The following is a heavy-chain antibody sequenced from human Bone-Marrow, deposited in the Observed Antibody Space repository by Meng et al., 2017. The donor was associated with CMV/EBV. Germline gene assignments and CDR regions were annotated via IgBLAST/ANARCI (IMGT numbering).Heavy chain of an antibody. D-gene: IGHD3-16*02. Sequence: GGSLRLSCAASGFTFSSYSMNWVRQAPGKGLEWISSISSSSSYIYYADSVKGRFTISRDNAKNSLYLQMNSLRAEDTAVYYCARDRYKDYDYVWGSYRLYTYYCDYWGQGTLVTVSS. J-gene: IGHJ4*02. V-gene: IGHV3-21*01. CDR2: ISSSSSYI. CDR1: GFTFSSYS. CDR3: ARDRYKDYDYVWGSYRLYTYYCDY.